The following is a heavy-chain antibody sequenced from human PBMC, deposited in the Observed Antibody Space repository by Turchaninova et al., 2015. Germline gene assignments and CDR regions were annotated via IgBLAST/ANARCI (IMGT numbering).Heavy chain of an antibody. Sequence: QVLLVQPESELEKPGASVRLSCKTSGYTFADYPINWVRQARGQGLEWMGWSNTIPRQPPSAKAVGGRFVFSVGPSALRAYLQISGRKDEVTAVYYCALLYGSGQSIRFDSWGQGTLVTVSS. CDR3: ALLYGSGQSIRFDS. V-gene: IGHV7-4-1*02. J-gene: IGHJ4*02. CDR1: GYTFADYP. CDR2: SNTIPRQP. D-gene: IGHD3-10*01.